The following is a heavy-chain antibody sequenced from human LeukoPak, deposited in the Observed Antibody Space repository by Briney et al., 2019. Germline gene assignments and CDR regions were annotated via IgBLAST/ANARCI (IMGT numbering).Heavy chain of an antibody. CDR2: ISSSSSYI. CDR3: ARGGVGALKGLYYMDV. V-gene: IGHV3-21*01. CDR1: GFTFSSYS. D-gene: IGHD1-26*01. J-gene: IGHJ6*03. Sequence: GGSLRLSCAASGFTFSSYSMNWVRQAPGKGLEWVSSISSSSSYIYYADSVKGRFIISRDNAKNSLYLQMNSLRAEDTAVYYCARGGVGALKGLYYMDVWGKGTTVTVSS.